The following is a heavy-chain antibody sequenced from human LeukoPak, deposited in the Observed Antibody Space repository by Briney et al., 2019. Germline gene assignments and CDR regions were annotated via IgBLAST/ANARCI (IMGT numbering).Heavy chain of an antibody. Sequence: PSETLSLTCTVSGGSVSSGGYYWGWIRQPPGKGLEWIGNIYYSGSTYYNPSLKSRVTISVDTSKNQFSLQLNSVTPEDTAEYYCAREGVRESTGWYAFDYWGQGTLVTVSS. CDR1: GGSVSSGGYY. CDR3: AREGVRESTGWYAFDY. D-gene: IGHD6-19*01. CDR2: IYYSGST. V-gene: IGHV4-39*02. J-gene: IGHJ4*02.